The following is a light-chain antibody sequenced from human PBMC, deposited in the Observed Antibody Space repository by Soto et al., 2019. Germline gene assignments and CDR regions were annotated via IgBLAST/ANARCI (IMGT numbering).Light chain of an antibody. CDR3: QQSYSTPALT. Sequence: EVVMTQSPATVSVSPGEGATLSCRASQSVNSNLAWYQQKPGQAPRLLIHGASTRATGVPARFSGSGSGTEFTLSISSLQSEDFATYYCQQSYSTPALTFGGGTKVEIK. CDR1: QSVNSN. V-gene: IGKV3-15*01. CDR2: GAS. J-gene: IGKJ4*01.